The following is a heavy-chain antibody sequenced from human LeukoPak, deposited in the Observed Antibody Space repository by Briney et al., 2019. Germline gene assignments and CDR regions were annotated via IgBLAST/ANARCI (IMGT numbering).Heavy chain of an antibody. CDR3: CYGPGTTN. J-gene: IGHJ4*02. CDR2: INAGNGNT. V-gene: IGHV1-3*01. Sequence: ASLRSSCATSGDTFTSSAMHWGRHAPGQRLVWMGWINAGNGNTQSSQKFQGRVTSTRDTSASTAYMELSSLRSQDTAVYYCCYGPGTTNWGQGTLVTGSS. CDR1: GDTFTSSA. D-gene: IGHD3-10*01.